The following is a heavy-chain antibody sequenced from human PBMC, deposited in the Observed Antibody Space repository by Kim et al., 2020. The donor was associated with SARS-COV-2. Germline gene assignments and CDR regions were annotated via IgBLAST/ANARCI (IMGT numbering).Heavy chain of an antibody. V-gene: IGHV1-3*01. CDR1: GYTFTSYA. D-gene: IGHD3-9*01. J-gene: IGHJ4*02. CDR3: ARVFGGYFDWLPLDY. CDR2: INAGNGNT. Sequence: ASVKVSCKASGYTFTSYAMHWVRQAPGQRLEWMGWINAGNGNTKYSQKFQGRVTITRDTSASTAYMELSSLRSEDTAVYYCARVFGGYFDWLPLDYWGQGTLVTVSS.